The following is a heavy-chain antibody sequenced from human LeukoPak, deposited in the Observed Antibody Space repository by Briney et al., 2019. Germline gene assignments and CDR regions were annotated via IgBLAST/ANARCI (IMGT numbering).Heavy chain of an antibody. CDR2: IWYDGSNK. D-gene: IGHD3-22*01. CDR3: AKVSGDSSGYYFAIDY. Sequence: PGGSLRLSCAASGFTFSSYGMHWVCQAPGKGLEWVAVIWYDGSNKYYADSVKGRFTISRDNSKNTLYLQMNSLRAEDTAVYYCAKVSGDSSGYYFAIDYWGQGTLVTVSS. J-gene: IGHJ4*02. CDR1: GFTFSSYG. V-gene: IGHV3-33*06.